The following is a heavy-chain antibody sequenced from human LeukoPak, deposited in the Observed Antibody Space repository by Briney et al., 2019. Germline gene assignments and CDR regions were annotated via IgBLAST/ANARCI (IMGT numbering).Heavy chain of an antibody. J-gene: IGHJ4*02. CDR3: ARKFSKATYYDFWSGYYYFDY. CDR1: GGSFSGYY. V-gene: IGHV4-34*01. D-gene: IGHD3-3*01. CDR2: INHSGST. Sequence: SETLSLTCAVYGGSFSGYYWSWIRQPPGKGLEWIGEINHSGSTNYNPSLKSRVTISVDTSKNQFSLKLSSVTAADTAVYYCARKFSKATYYDFWSGYYYFDYWGQGTLATVS.